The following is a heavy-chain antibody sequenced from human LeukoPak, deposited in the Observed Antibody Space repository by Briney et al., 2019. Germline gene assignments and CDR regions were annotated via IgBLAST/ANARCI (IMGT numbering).Heavy chain of an antibody. CDR1: GGSISSYY. CDR3: ARGLGGSYYRPYFDY. J-gene: IGHJ4*02. V-gene: IGHV4-59*01. D-gene: IGHD1-26*01. Sequence: SETLSLTCTVSGGSISSYYWSWIRQPPGKGLEWIGYIYYSGSTNYNPSLKSRVTISVDTSKNQFSLKLSSVTAADTAVYYCARGLGGSYYRPYFDYWGQGTLVTVSS. CDR2: IYYSGST.